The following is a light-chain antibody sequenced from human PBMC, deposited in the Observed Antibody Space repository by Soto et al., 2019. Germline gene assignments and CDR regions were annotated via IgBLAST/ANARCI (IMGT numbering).Light chain of an antibody. CDR3: QQYNSYSLWT. Sequence: DIQMTQSPSTLSASVGDRVTITCRASQSISSWLAWYQQKPGKAPKLLIHDASSLENGVPSRFSGSGSGTEFALTISSLQPDDFATYYCQQYNSYSLWTFGQGTKVEIK. CDR1: QSISSW. CDR2: DAS. V-gene: IGKV1-5*01. J-gene: IGKJ1*01.